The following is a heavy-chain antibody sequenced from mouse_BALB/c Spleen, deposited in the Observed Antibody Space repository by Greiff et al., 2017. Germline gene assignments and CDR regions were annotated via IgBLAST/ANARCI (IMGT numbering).Heavy chain of an antibody. CDR1: GYTFTSYW. CDR3: ALTGSFAY. V-gene: IGHV1-69*02. CDR2: IDPSDSET. Sequence: QVQLQQPGAELVKPGAPVKLSCKASGYTFTSYWMNWVKQRPGRGLEWIGRIDPSDSETHYNQKFKDKATLTVDKSSSTAYIQLSSLTSEDSAVYYCALTGSFAYWGQGTLVTVSA. D-gene: IGHD4-1*01. J-gene: IGHJ3*01.